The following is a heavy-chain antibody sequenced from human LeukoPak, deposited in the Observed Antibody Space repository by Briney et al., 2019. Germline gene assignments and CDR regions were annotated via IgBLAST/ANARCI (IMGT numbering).Heavy chain of an antibody. D-gene: IGHD1-7*01. V-gene: IGHV5-51*01. J-gene: IGHJ6*03. Sequence: PGGSLRLSCKGSGYSFTSYWIGWVRQMPGKGLEWMGIIYPGDSDTRYSPSFQGQVTISADKSISTAYLQWSSLKASDTAMYYCATGRLELRNYYYYYMTSGAKGPRSPSP. CDR1: GYSFTSYW. CDR2: IYPGDSDT. CDR3: ATGRLELRNYYYYYMTS.